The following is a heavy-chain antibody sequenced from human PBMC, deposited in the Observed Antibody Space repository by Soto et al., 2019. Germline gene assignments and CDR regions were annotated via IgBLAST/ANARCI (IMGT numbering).Heavy chain of an antibody. Sequence: PGRCLRLSCTVSAFTFRDYAVNWARPAPGKGLEWVGFIRSKAYGEVPGCVGAVKGRFTISRDDTKAMTYPELNRPKTQDTAVYYCARAPMVLTRSYLDSWGQGTPVTVSS. CDR2: IRSKAYGEVP. J-gene: IGHJ4*02. CDR3: ARAPMVLTRSYLDS. D-gene: IGHD2-8*01. V-gene: IGHV3-49*04. CDR1: AFTFRDYA.